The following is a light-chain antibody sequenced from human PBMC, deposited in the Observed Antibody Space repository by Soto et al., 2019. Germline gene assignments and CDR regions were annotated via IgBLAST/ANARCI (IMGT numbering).Light chain of an antibody. J-gene: IGKJ3*01. Sequence: EIVLTQSPGTLSLSPGERATLSCRASQSVSSSYLAWYQQKPGQAPRLLIYGASSRATGIPDRFSGSGSGTDFTLTISRLEPEDLQCYCQQYGSSPRFTFGPGTKVDIK. CDR1: QSVSSSY. V-gene: IGKV3-20*01. CDR3: QQYGSSPRFT. CDR2: GAS.